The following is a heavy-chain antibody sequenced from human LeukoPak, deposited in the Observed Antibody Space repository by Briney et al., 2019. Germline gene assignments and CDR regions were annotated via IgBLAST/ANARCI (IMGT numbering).Heavy chain of an antibody. CDR1: GGSFSGYY. CDR3: ARLPTLARAYYYYGMDV. V-gene: IGHV4-34*01. J-gene: IGHJ6*02. Sequence: SETLSLTCAVYGGSFSGYYWSWIRQPPGKGLEWIGEINHGGSTNYNPSLKSRVTISVDTSKNQFSLKLSSVTAADTAVYYCARLPTLARAYYYYGMDVWGQGTTVTVSS. CDR2: INHGGST. D-gene: IGHD6-6*01.